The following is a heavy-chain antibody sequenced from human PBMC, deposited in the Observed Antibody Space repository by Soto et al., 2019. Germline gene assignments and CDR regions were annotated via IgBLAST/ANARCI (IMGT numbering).Heavy chain of an antibody. CDR2: IYPGDSDT. CDR1: GYIFTYYW. CDR3: ARQQSSSSVDYGMDV. D-gene: IGHD6-6*01. Sequence: GGSPETSWXCPGYIFTYYWIGLVRPTPGKGLEWMGIIYPGDSDTKYTPSFQGHATTSDDKSISIASQQRSGLKAADTAIYCCARQQSSSSVDYGMDVWGQGTTVTVSS. V-gene: IGHV5-51*01. J-gene: IGHJ6*02.